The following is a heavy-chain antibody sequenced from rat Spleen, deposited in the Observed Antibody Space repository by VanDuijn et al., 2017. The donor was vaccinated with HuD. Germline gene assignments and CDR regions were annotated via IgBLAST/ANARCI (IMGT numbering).Heavy chain of an antibody. D-gene: IGHD1-11*01. V-gene: IGHV2-13*01. CDR3: GRDPAFYGYIDY. J-gene: IGHJ2*01. Sequence: QVQLKESGPGLVQPSQTLSLTCTVSGFSLTSNGVSWVRQPPGKGLEWMGGIWGDGSTNYNSALKSRLSISRDTSKSQVFLNMNSLQAEDTATYYCGRDPAFYGYIDYWGQGVMVTVSS. CDR1: GFSLTSNG. CDR2: IWGDGST.